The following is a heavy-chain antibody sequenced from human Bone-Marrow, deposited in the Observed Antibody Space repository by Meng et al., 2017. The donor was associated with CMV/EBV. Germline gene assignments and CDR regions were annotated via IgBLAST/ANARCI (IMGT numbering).Heavy chain of an antibody. V-gene: IGHV3-21*01. J-gene: IGHJ6*02. D-gene: IGHD2-15*01. CDR1: GFTFSSYS. CDR2: ISSSSSYI. Sequence: GESLRLSCAASGFTFSSYSMNWVRQAPGKGLEWVSSISSSSSYIYYADSVKGRFTISRDNAKNSLYLQMNSLRAEDTAVYYCSVAATPYYYYGMDGWGQGTTVTVSS. CDR3: SVAATPYYYYGMDG.